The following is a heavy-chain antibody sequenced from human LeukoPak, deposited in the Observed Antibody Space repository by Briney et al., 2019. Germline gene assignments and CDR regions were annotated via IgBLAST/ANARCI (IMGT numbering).Heavy chain of an antibody. Sequence: ASVKVSCKASGYTFTTYGITWVRQAPGQGLEWMGWIDTYSGNTNYAQKFQGRVTMTRDTSISTAYMELSRLRSDDTAVYYCARDKSGSSWYLENTRAPQFDPWGQGTLVTVSS. CDR2: IDTYSGNT. CDR3: ARDKSGSSWYLENTRAPQFDP. CDR1: GYTFTTYG. J-gene: IGHJ5*02. V-gene: IGHV1-2*02. D-gene: IGHD6-13*01.